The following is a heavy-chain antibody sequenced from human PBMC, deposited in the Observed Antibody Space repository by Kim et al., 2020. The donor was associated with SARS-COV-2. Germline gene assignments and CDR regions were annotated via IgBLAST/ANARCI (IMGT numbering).Heavy chain of an antibody. CDR3: ARDGSSSPLFDY. J-gene: IGHJ4*02. Sequence: NDNPSLKSRVTISVDTSKNQFSLKLSSVTAADTAVYYCARDGSSSPLFDYWGQGTLVTVSS. D-gene: IGHD6-6*01. V-gene: IGHV4-59*01.